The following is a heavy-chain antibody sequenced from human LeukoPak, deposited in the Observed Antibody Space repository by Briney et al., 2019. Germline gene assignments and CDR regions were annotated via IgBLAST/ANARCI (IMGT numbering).Heavy chain of an antibody. CDR2: IRRKTDGETT. J-gene: IGHJ4*02. Sequence: GGSLRLSCAASGFTFSSYGMHWVRQVPGKGLEWVGRIRRKTDGETTDHAAPVKGRFTISRDDSKNTLYLQMNSLKTEDTAVYYCVTDLVIKGYFDYWGQGALVTVSS. V-gene: IGHV3-15*01. CDR1: GFTFSSYG. D-gene: IGHD2-21*01. CDR3: VTDLVIKGYFDY.